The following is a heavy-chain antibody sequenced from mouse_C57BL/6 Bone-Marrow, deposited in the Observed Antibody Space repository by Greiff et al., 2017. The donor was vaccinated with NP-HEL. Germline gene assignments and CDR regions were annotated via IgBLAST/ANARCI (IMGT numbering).Heavy chain of an antibody. CDR2: INPNNGGT. V-gene: IGHV1-26*01. CDR3: ARETSYWYFDV. D-gene: IGHD6-2*01. Sequence: EVQLQQSGPELVKPGASVKISCKASGYTFTDYYMNWVKQSHGKSLEWIGDINPNNGGTSYNQKFKGKATLTVDKSSSTAYMELRSLTSEDSAVYYCARETSYWYFDVWGTGTTVTVSS. J-gene: IGHJ1*03. CDR1: GYTFTDYY.